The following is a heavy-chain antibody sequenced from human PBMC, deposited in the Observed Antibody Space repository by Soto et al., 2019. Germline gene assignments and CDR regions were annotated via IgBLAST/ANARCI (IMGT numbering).Heavy chain of an antibody. V-gene: IGHV4-30-4*01. CDR3: ARAVGYSYDYGDYGGYYYYGMDV. Sequence: SETQSLTCTVSGGSISSGDYYWSWIRQPPGKGLEWIGYIYYSGSTYYNPSLKSRVTISVDTSKNQFSLKLSSVTAADTAVYYCARAVGYSYDYGDYGGYYYYGMDVWGQGTTVTVSS. D-gene: IGHD4-17*01. CDR2: IYYSGST. CDR1: GGSISSGDYY. J-gene: IGHJ6*02.